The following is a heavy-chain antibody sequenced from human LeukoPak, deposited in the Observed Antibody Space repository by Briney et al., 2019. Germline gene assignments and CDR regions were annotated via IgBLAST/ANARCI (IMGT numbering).Heavy chain of an antibody. CDR2: ISWNSGSI. CDR3: AKDSAAAAGNWFDP. Sequence: GGSLRLSCAASGFTFDDYAMHWVRQAPGKGLEWVSGISWNSGSIGYADSVKGRFTISRDNAKNSLYLQMNSLRVEDTALYYCAKDSAAAAGNWFDPWGQGTLVTVSS. D-gene: IGHD6-13*01. CDR1: GFTFDDYA. J-gene: IGHJ5*02. V-gene: IGHV3-9*01.